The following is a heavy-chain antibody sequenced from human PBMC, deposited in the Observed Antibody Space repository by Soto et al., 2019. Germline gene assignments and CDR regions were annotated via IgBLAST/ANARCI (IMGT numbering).Heavy chain of an antibody. D-gene: IGHD6-19*01. CDR3: ARHGTRIAVAGSGGMDV. V-gene: IGHV4-39*01. CDR2: IYYSGST. Sequence: QLQLQESGPGLVKPSETLSLTCTVSGGSISSSSYYWGWIRQPPGKGLEWIGSIYYSGSTYYNPSLKSRVTISVDTSKNQFSLKLSSVTAADTAVYYCARHGTRIAVAGSGGMDVWGQGTTVTVSS. CDR1: GGSISSSSYY. J-gene: IGHJ6*02.